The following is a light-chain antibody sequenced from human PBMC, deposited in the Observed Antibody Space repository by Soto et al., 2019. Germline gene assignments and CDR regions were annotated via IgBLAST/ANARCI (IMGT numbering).Light chain of an antibody. Sequence: QSLLTQPPSASGSPGQSVTISCPGTSSDIGGYNFVSWYQQHPGKAPKLMIYEVSKRPSGVPDRFSGSKSGNTASLTVSGLQAEDEADYYCSSYAGSNILFGTGTKVTVL. CDR3: SSYAGSNIL. J-gene: IGLJ1*01. CDR2: EVS. CDR1: SSDIGGYNF. V-gene: IGLV2-8*01.